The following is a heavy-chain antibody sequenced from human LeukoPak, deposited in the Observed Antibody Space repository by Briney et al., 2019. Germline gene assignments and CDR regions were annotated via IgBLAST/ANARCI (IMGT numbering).Heavy chain of an antibody. Sequence: PSETLSLTCTVSGRSISSYYWSWIRQPPGKGREWIGYIYYNGSTNYNPSLKSRVTISVDTSKNQFCLKLSSVTAADTAVYYCAREDTRGTNFDYWGQGTLVTVSS. J-gene: IGHJ4*02. CDR3: AREDTRGTNFDY. V-gene: IGHV4-59*01. CDR2: IYYNGST. D-gene: IGHD3-16*01. CDR1: GRSISSYY.